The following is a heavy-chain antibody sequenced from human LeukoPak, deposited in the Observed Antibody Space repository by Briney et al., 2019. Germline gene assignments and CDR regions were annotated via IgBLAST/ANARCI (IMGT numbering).Heavy chain of an antibody. D-gene: IGHD3-16*02. CDR3: ARAGYDYVWGSYRWDYYYYMDV. CDR2: IYPGDSDT. V-gene: IGHV5-51*01. CDR1: GYSFTSYW. Sequence: GESLKISCKGSGYSFTSYWIGWVRQMPGKGLEWMGIIYPGDSDTTYSPSFQGQVTISADKSISTAYLQWSRLRSDDTAVYYCARAGYDYVWGSYRWDYYYYMDVWGKGTTVTVSS. J-gene: IGHJ6*03.